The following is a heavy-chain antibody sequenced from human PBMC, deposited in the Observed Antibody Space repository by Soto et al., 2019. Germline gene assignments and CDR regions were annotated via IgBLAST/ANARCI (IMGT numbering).Heavy chain of an antibody. CDR3: ARAFCTNGVCYYFFDY. CDR2: IYYDGSNR. D-gene: IGHD2-8*01. Sequence: GGSLRLSCAASGFTFGTYAMHWVRQAPGKGLEWVAVIYYDGSNRYYGDAVKGRFTISRDNSKSTLYLQMSSLRAEDTAVHYWARAFCTNGVCYYFFDYWGHGTLVTVSS. CDR1: GFTFGTYA. V-gene: IGHV3-33*01. J-gene: IGHJ4*01.